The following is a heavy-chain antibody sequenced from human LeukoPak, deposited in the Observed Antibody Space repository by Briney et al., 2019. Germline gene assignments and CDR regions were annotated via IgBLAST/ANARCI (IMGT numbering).Heavy chain of an antibody. J-gene: IGHJ6*03. CDR1: GFTFSNYA. CDR2: ISGSGGST. V-gene: IGHV3-23*01. CDR3: ASPLPRQNYYYYMDV. Sequence: GGSLSLSCAASGFTFSNYAMHWVRRAPGKGLEWVSAISGSGGSTYYADSVKGRFTISRDNAKNSLYLQMNSLRAEDTAVYYCASPLPRQNYYYYMDVWGKGTTVTVSS.